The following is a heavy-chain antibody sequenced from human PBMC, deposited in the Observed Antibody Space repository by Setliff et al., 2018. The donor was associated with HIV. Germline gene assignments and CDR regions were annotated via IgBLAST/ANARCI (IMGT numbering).Heavy chain of an antibody. CDR2: IYCTGTT. Sequence: SETLSLTCSVSGVSMTSGGYYWSWLRQHPVKGLEWIGKIYCTGTTYYNPSLKSRLTISVDASQNQVSLKLTSVTVADTAIYYCARDQGSGYVNWFDPWGQGTLVTAPQ. CDR3: ARDQGSGYVNWFDP. CDR1: GVSMTSGGYY. J-gene: IGHJ5*02. V-gene: IGHV4-31*03. D-gene: IGHD5-18*01.